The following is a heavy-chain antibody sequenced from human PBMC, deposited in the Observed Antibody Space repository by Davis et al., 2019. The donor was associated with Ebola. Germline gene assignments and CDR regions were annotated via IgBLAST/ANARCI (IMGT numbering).Heavy chain of an antibody. V-gene: IGHV4-59*12. CDR1: GGSISSYY. D-gene: IGHD3-3*01. CDR2: IYYSGST. J-gene: IGHJ6*02. CDR3: ARDRRGTIFGVANYYYVMDV. Sequence: MPSETLSLTCTVSGGSISSYYWSWIRQPPGKGLEWIGYIYYSGSTYYNPSLKSRVTISVDTSKNQFSLKLSSVTAADTAVYYCARDRRGTIFGVANYYYVMDVWGQGTTVTVSS.